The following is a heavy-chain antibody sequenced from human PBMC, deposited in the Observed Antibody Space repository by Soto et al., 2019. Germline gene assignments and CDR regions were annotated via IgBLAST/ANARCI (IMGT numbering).Heavy chain of an antibody. J-gene: IGHJ4*02. CDR2: ISYDGSNK. Sequence: QVQLVESGGGVVQPGRSLRLSCAASGLSFSTSGMHWVHQPPGKGLEWMAVISYDGSNKQYADSVKGRFTVSRDNSKNTLYLQMNTLRPEDTAVYYCVSGGDFDYWGQGTLVTVSS. V-gene: IGHV3-30*03. CDR3: VSGGDFDY. CDR1: GLSFSTSG.